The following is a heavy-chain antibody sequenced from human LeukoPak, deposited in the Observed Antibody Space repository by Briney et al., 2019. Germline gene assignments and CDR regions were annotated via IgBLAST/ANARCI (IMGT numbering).Heavy chain of an antibody. J-gene: IGHJ4*02. D-gene: IGHD3-10*01. CDR2: ISNNGGTT. CDR1: GFTLSSYA. V-gene: IGHV3-64*01. CDR3: ARVNGSGSYYDY. Sequence: GGSLRLSCAASGFTLSSYAMHWVRQAPGKGLEYVSAISNNGGTTYYANSVRGRFTISRDNSKNTLYLQMGSLRAEDKAVYYCARVNGSGSYYDYWGQGTLVTVSS.